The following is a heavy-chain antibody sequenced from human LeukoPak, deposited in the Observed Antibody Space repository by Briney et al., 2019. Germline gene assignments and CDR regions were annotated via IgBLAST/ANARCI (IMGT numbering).Heavy chain of an antibody. CDR3: AKDNRRHYTSGPNPDSLH. J-gene: IGHJ4*02. CDR2: ISWNSGSI. V-gene: IGHV3-9*01. Sequence: GGSLRLSCAASGFTFSSYAMTWVRQAPGKGLEWVSGISWNSGSIDYADSVKGRFTISRDNAKNSLYLQMNSLRVEDTAFYYCAKDNRRHYTSGPNPDSLHWGQGALVTVSS. D-gene: IGHD6-19*01. CDR1: GFTFSSYA.